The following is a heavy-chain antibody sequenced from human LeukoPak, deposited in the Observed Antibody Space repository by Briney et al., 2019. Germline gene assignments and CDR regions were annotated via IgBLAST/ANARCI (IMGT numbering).Heavy chain of an antibody. J-gene: IGHJ4*02. CDR2: IIPILGIA. D-gene: IGHD6-6*01. CDR1: GGTLSSYA. Sequence: VASLEDSSKASGGTLSSYATSSVPQAPGQRLEWMGKIIPILGIANSAQKLQGRATITADKSTSTAYMELSSLRSEDTAVYYCEVIAAPGRGFDGWGQGTLVSV. CDR3: EVIAAPGRGFDG. V-gene: IGHV1-69*04.